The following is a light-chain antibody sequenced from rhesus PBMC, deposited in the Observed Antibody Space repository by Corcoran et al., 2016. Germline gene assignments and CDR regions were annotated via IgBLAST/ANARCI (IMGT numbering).Light chain of an antibody. CDR1: ENVNNY. Sequence: DIQMTQSPSSLSASVGDRVTITCRASENVNNYLNWYQQKPGKAPKLLIDKASTLQSGVPSRFSGSGSGTDYTFTISSLQPEDVATYYCQHGYVTPYSFGQGTKVEIK. V-gene: IGKV1-74*01. CDR3: QHGYVTPYS. J-gene: IGKJ2*01. CDR2: KAS.